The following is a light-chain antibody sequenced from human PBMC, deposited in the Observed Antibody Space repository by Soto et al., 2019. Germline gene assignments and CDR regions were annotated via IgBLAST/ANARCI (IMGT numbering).Light chain of an antibody. CDR3: HQYGTSPRT. J-gene: IGKJ1*01. CDR2: DIS. Sequence: EIVLTQSPGTLSLSPGDGATLSCRASQTVTNSKLAWYQQKPDQAPEVLIYDISSRATGIPDRFSGSGSGTDFTLTISRLEPEDFAVYYCHQYGTSPRTFGQGTKVE. CDR1: QTVTNSK. V-gene: IGKV3-20*01.